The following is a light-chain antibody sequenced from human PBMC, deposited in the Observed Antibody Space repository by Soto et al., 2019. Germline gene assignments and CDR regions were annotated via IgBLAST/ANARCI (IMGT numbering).Light chain of an antibody. CDR1: SSDVGSYNL. Sequence: QSALTQPASVSGSPGQSITISCTGTSSDVGSYNLVSWYQHHPGKVPKVIIYEDNKRPSGVSNRFSGSKSGNTASLTISGLQAEDEANYYCCSYAGRSSFVFGGGTKLTVL. CDR2: EDN. CDR3: CSYAGRSSFV. V-gene: IGLV2-23*02. J-gene: IGLJ3*02.